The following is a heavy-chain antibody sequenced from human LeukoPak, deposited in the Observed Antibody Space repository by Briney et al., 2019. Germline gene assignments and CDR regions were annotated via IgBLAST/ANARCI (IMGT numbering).Heavy chain of an antibody. V-gene: IGHV3-15*01. CDR3: TTYVGAYSNWGDYYYYYMDV. J-gene: IGHJ6*03. D-gene: IGHD4-11*01. CDR2: IKSKTDGGTT. Sequence: WIRQPPGKGLEWVGRIKSKTDGGTTDYAAPVKGRFTISREDSKNTLYLQMNSLKTEDTAVYYCTTYVGAYSNWGDYYYYYMDVWGKGTRSPSP.